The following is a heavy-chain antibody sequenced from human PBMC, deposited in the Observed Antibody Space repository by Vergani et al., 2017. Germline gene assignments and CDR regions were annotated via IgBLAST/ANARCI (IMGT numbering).Heavy chain of an antibody. V-gene: IGHV3-11*05. D-gene: IGHD1-14*01. J-gene: IGHJ3*02. CDR1: GFTFSDYY. CDR3: ARARQHKTVLVDI. Sequence: QVQLVESGGGLVKPGGSLRLSCAASGFTFSDYYMSWIRQAPGKGLEWVSYISSSSSYTNYADSVKGRFTISRDNAKNSLYLQMNSLRAEDTAVYYCARARQHKTVLVDIWGQGTMVTVSS. CDR2: ISSSSSYT.